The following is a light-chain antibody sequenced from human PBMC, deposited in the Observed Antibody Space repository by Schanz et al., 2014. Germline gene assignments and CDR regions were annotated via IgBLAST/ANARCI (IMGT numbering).Light chain of an antibody. CDR3: QQYNSYPGT. J-gene: IGKJ1*01. V-gene: IGKV1-5*03. CDR2: KAS. CDR1: QDISNY. Sequence: DIQMTQSPSSLSASVGDRVTITCQASQDISNYLNWYQQKPGKAPKLLIYKASSLESGVPSRFSGSGSGTEFTLTISSLQPDDFATYYCQQYNSYPGTFGQGTKVEIK.